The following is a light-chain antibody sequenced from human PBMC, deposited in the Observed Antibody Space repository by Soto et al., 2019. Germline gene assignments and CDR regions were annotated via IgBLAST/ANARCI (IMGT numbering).Light chain of an antibody. Sequence: DIQMTQSPSTLSTSVGDRVTITCRASQSISSWLAWYHQKPGKAPKLLIYKAPRLESGVPSRFSGSGSGTEFTLTISSLQPDDFATYYCQHYNSYPWTFGQGTKVEIK. V-gene: IGKV1-5*03. CDR2: KAP. J-gene: IGKJ1*01. CDR1: QSISSW. CDR3: QHYNSYPWT.